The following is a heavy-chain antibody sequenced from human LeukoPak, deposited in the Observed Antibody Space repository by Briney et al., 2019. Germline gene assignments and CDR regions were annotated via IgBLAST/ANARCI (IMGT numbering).Heavy chain of an antibody. J-gene: IGHJ4*02. CDR3: ASGRQLGY. D-gene: IGHD6-13*01. V-gene: IGHV3-7*01. CDR1: GFTFSNYW. CDR2: IKEDGSEK. Sequence: GGSLSLSCAASGFTFSNYWMSWVRQAPGKGLEWLANIKEDGSEKYYVDSVKGRFTISRDNARNSLYLQMNSLRAEDTAVYYCASGRQLGYWGQGTLVTVSS.